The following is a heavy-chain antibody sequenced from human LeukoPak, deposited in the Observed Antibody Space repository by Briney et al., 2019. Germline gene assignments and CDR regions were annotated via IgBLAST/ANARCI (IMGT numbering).Heavy chain of an antibody. CDR2: IKSNTSGGST. J-gene: IGHJ4*02. CDR1: TFTLGNAW. D-gene: IGHD3-10*01. CDR3: TTPGSGRHNY. Sequence: GGSLILSCALSTFTLGNAWIGWVRPAPGRWREWVCSIKSNTSGGSTDYAETVQGRFTISRDASTNTLYLQMNSLKTEDTAVYYCTTPGSGRHNYWGQGTLVTVSS. V-gene: IGHV3-15*01.